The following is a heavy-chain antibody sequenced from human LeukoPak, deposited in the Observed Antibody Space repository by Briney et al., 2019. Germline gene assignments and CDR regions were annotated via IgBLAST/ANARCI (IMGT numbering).Heavy chain of an antibody. J-gene: IGHJ4*02. D-gene: IGHD1-26*01. Sequence: GGSLRLSCAASGFTSSSYGMHWVRQAPGKGLEWVAVIWYDGSNKYYADSVKGRFTISRDNSKNTLYLQMNSLRAEDTAVYYCATPLNSGSDKGGFDYWGQGTLVTVSS. CDR2: IWYDGSNK. V-gene: IGHV3-33*01. CDR1: GFTSSSYG. CDR3: ATPLNSGSDKGGFDY.